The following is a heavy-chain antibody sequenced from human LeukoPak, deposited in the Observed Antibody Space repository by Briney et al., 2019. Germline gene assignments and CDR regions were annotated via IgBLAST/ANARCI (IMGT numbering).Heavy chain of an antibody. CDR1: GFTFSSYG. CDR2: IRYDGSNK. CDR3: ARGDCSSSNCYTENFSYYYYMDV. J-gene: IGHJ6*03. D-gene: IGHD2-2*02. Sequence: GGSLRLSCAASGFTFSSYGMHWVRQAPGKGLEWVAFIRYDGSNKYYADSVKGRFTISRDNSKNTLYLHMNSLRAEDTAVFYCARGDCSSSNCYTENFSYYYYMDVWGKGTTVTVSS. V-gene: IGHV3-30*02.